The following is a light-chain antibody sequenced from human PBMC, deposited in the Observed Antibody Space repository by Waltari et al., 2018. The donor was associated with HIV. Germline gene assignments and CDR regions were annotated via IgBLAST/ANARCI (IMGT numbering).Light chain of an antibody. CDR3: QSYDVSLSGSI. CDR1: SSNRGAGSD. CDR2: GNI. V-gene: IGLV1-40*01. Sequence: QSVLTQPPSVSGAPGPRVTISCTRSSSNRGAGSDVHWYQQLPGPSPKPLINGNINRPSGVSGRFSDFKSCTSASLAITGLPTEDEADYYCQSYDVSLSGSIFGGGTKLTVL. J-gene: IGLJ2*01.